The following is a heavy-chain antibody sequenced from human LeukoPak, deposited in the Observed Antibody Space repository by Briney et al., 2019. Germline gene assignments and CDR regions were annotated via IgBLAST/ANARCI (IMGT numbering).Heavy chain of an antibody. J-gene: IGHJ4*02. V-gene: IGHV3-74*01. D-gene: IGHD1-26*01. Sequence: GGSLRLSCAASGFTFTTYWMHRVRQAPGKGLVWVSHINSDGSITNYADSVKGRFTISRDNAKNTLYLQMNSLRAEDTAVYYCVRDLGGRSGHWGQGTLVTVSS. CDR1: GFTFTTYW. CDR2: INSDGSIT. CDR3: VRDLGGRSGH.